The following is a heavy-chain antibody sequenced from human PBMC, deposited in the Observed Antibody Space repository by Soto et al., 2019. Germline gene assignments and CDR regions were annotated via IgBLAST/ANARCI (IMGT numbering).Heavy chain of an antibody. CDR3: ARAYRYYDILTAYPGVGAFDI. Sequence: PSETLSLTCTVSGDSISSYSWSWIRQPPGKGLEWIGNIHYNGNTKYSPSLKSRVTMSVDTSKNHFSLKLISVTTADTAVYYCARAYRYYDILTAYPGVGAFDIWGQGTMVT. CDR2: IHYNGNT. CDR1: GDSISSYS. J-gene: IGHJ3*02. V-gene: IGHV4-59*01. D-gene: IGHD3-9*01.